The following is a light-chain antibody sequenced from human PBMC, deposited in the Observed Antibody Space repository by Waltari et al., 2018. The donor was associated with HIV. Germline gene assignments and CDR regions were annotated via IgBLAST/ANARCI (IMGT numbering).Light chain of an antibody. CDR3: ATWDDALSGPV. CDR2: SNN. CDR1: RSNSGSNP. Sequence: QSVLTQPPPASGTPGQRVIISCSGIRSNSGSNPVNWYQQFSGAAPTLLIYSNNQRPSAVPDRFSGSKSGSAASLAISGLKSEDEADYHCATWDDALSGPVFGAGTKLTV. V-gene: IGLV1-44*01. J-gene: IGLJ3*02.